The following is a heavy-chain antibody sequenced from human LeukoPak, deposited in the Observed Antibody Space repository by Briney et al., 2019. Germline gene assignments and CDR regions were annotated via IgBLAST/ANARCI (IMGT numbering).Heavy chain of an antibody. D-gene: IGHD6-19*01. J-gene: IGHJ4*02. CDR3: ARIAVAGNVIDY. Sequence: SETLSLTCTVSGGSISSSSYYWGWIRQPPGKGLEWIENIYYSGSTYYNPSLKSRVTISVDTSKNQFSLKLSSVTAADTAVYYCARIAVAGNVIDYWGQGTLVTVSS. V-gene: IGHV4-39*07. CDR2: IYYSGST. CDR1: GGSISSSSYY.